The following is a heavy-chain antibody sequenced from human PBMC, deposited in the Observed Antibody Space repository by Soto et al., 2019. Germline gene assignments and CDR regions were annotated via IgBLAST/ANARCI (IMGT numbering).Heavy chain of an antibody. V-gene: IGHV4-34*01. D-gene: IGHD3-22*01. Sequence: SETLSLTCAVYGGSFSGYYWSWIRQPPGKGLEWIGEINHSGSTNYNPSLRSRVTISVDTSKNQFSLKLSSVTAADTAVYYCARGGNYYDSSGYYQNWFDPWGQGTLVTVSS. CDR2: INHSGST. CDR1: GGSFSGYY. J-gene: IGHJ5*02. CDR3: ARGGNYYDSSGYYQNWFDP.